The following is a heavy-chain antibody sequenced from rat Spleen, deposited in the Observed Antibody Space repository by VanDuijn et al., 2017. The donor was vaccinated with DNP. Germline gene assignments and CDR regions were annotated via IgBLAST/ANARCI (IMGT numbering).Heavy chain of an antibody. CDR2: IWGDGST. J-gene: IGHJ2*01. D-gene: IGHD1-6*01. CDR3: AFPSHYGYTVFDY. V-gene: IGHV2S61*01. Sequence: QVQLKESGPGLVQPSQTLSLTCTVSGFSLTSYHVSWVRQPPGKGLEWMGGIWGDGSTDYNSALKSRLTISRDTSKSQVFLKMNSLQSEDTAMYFCAFPSHYGYTVFDYWGQGVMVTVSS. CDR1: GFSLTSYH.